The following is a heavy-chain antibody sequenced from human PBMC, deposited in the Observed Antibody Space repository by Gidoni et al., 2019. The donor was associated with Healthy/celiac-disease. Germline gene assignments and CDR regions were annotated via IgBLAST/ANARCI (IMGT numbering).Heavy chain of an antibody. CDR2: ISYDGSNK. CDR3: ARAAVPAAIRYYYYYMDV. Sequence: QVQLVESGGGVVQPGRSLGLSCAAAGLPFSSYALHWVRPAPGKGLEWLAVISYDGSNKYYADSVKGRFTISRDNSKNTLYLQMNSLRAEDTAVYYCARAAVPAAIRYYYYYMDVWGKGTTVTVSS. V-gene: IGHV3-30-3*01. J-gene: IGHJ6*03. D-gene: IGHD2-2*01. CDR1: GLPFSSYA.